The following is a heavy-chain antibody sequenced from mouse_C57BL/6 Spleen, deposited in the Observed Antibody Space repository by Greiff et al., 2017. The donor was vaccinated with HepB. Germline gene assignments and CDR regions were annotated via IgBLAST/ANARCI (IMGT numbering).Heavy chain of an antibody. CDR3: ARYPYDGYYPSY. Sequence: QVQLQQPGAELVKPGASVKLSCKASGYTFTSYWMHWVKQRPGQGLEWIGNINPSNGGTNYNEKFKSKATLTVDKSSSTAYMQLSSLTSEDSAVYYCARYPYDGYYPSYWGQGTSVTVSS. CDR2: INPSNGGT. D-gene: IGHD2-3*01. J-gene: IGHJ4*01. CDR1: GYTFTSYW. V-gene: IGHV1-53*01.